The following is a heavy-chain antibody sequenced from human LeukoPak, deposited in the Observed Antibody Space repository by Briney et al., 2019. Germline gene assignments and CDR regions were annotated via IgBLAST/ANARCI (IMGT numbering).Heavy chain of an antibody. CDR2: ISSNGGST. V-gene: IGHV3-64D*06. J-gene: IGHJ3*02. Sequence: WGSLRLSCAASGFTFNNYPVHWVSQAPGKGLEYVSGISSNGGSTYYADSVKGRFTISRDKSKNKLYLPMRSLRAEDTAVYYCVKESGFMVAPNSAFDICGQGAIFSASS. CDR3: VKESGFMVAPNSAFDI. D-gene: IGHD4/OR15-4a*01. CDR1: GFTFNNYP.